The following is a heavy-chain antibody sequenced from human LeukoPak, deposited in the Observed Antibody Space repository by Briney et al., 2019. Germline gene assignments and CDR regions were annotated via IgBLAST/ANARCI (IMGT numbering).Heavy chain of an antibody. D-gene: IGHD6-13*01. CDR2: ISAYNGNT. Sequence: ASVKVSCKASGGTFSSYAISWVRQAPGQGLEWMGWISAYNGNTNYAQKLQGRVTMTTDTSTSTAYMELRSLRSDDTAVYYCARDPGIAAAAYYYYYMDVWGKGTTVTVSS. J-gene: IGHJ6*03. V-gene: IGHV1-18*01. CDR1: GGTFSSYA. CDR3: ARDPGIAAAAYYYYYMDV.